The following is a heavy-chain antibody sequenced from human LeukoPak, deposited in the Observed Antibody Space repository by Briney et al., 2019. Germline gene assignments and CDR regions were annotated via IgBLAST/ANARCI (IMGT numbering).Heavy chain of an antibody. V-gene: IGHV4-39*01. D-gene: IGHD6-19*01. CDR1: GGSISSSSYY. Sequence: KPSETLSLTCTVSGGSISSSSYYWGWIRQPPGKGLEWIGSIYYSGSTYYNPSLKSRVTISVDTSKNRFSLKLSSVTAADTAVYYCARLRWLNWYFDLWGRGTLVTVSS. CDR3: ARLRWLNWYFDL. CDR2: IYYSGST. J-gene: IGHJ2*01.